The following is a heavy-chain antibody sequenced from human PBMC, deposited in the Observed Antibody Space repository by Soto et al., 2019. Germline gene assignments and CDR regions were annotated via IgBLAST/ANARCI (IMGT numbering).Heavy chain of an antibody. Sequence: GGSLRLSCADSGFTFINYWMSWVRQAPGKGLEWVANIKQDETEKYYVDSVKGRFAISRDNGRNTLYLQMNSLRAEDTAVYYCARVRTENYYGMXVWGQGTTVXVSS. CDR1: GFTFINYW. CDR2: IKQDETEK. J-gene: IGHJ6*02. CDR3: ARVRTENYYGMXV. V-gene: IGHV3-7*05.